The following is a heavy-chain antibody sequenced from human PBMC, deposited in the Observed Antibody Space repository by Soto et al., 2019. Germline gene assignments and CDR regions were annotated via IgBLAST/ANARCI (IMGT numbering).Heavy chain of an antibody. Sequence: QVQLVQSGAEVKKPGSSVKVSCKASGGTFSSYAISWVRQAPGQGLEWMGGIIPIFGTANYAQKFQGRVTITADESTSTAYMELSSLRSEDTAVYYCARVMTTLVTPSAERYFGLWGRGTLVTVSS. CDR1: GGTFSSYA. D-gene: IGHD3-16*01. J-gene: IGHJ2*01. V-gene: IGHV1-69*12. CDR3: ARVMTTLVTPSAERYFGL. CDR2: IIPIFGTA.